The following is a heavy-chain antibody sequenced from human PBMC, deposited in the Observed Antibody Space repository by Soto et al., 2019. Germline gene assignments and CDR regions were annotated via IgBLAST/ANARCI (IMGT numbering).Heavy chain of an antibody. CDR2: IGTAGDT. CDR1: GFTFSSYD. Sequence: GGSLRLSCAASGFTFSSYDMHWVRQATGKGLEWVSAIGTAGDTYYPGSVKGRFTISRENAKNSLYLQMNSLRAEDTAVYYCARVLGSYGIHTFDIWGQGTMVTVS. J-gene: IGHJ3*02. CDR3: ARVLGSYGIHTFDI. D-gene: IGHD5-18*01. V-gene: IGHV3-13*01.